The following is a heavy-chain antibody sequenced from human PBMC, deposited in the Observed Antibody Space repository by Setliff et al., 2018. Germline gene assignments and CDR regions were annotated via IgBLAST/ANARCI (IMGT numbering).Heavy chain of an antibody. V-gene: IGHV4-38-2*01. D-gene: IGHD2-15*01. Sequence: KTSETLSLTCAVSGYSISSGYYRGWIRQPPGKGLEWIGSIYHSGSTYYNPSLKSRVTISVDTSKNQFSLKLSSVTAADTAVYYCARLYIVVVVAATPAWFDPWGQGTLVTVSS. J-gene: IGHJ5*02. CDR1: GYSISSGYY. CDR3: ARLYIVVVVAATPAWFDP. CDR2: IYHSGST.